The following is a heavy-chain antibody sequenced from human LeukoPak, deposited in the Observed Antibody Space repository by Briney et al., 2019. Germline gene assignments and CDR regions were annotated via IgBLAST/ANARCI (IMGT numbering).Heavy chain of an antibody. CDR3: VRDVWGFDL. CDR2: IGTIGSNT. J-gene: IGHJ4*02. Sequence: GGSLRLSCSTSGFLFSDLAMHWVRQAPGKGLELIGTIGSNTFYADSLRGRFTISRDDSQSTLYLQMTSLGPEDSAVYYCVRDVWGFDLWGQGTTVTVST. CDR1: GFLFSDLA. D-gene: IGHD3-16*01. V-gene: IGHV3-64D*06.